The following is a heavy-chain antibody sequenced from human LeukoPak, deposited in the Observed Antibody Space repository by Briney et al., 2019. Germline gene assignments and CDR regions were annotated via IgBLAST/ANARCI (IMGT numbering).Heavy chain of an antibody. J-gene: IGHJ4*02. CDR1: GLTVNSNY. V-gene: IGHV3-53*01. CDR2: IYIGGTT. CDR3: ARALLVRNGYNYSPNYFDY. Sequence: GRSLRLSCAASGLTVNSNYMNWVRQAPGKGLQWVSVIYIGGTTYYTDSVKGRFTISRYNSKNTLYLQMNSLRAEDTAVYYCARALLVRNGYNYSPNYFDYWGQGTLVTVSS. D-gene: IGHD5-24*01.